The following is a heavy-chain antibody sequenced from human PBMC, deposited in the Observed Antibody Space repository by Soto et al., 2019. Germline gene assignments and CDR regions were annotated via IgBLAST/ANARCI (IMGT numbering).Heavy chain of an antibody. V-gene: IGHV1-2*02. D-gene: IGHD1-26*01. Sequence: GASVKVSCKASGHTFSGSYVHWERQAPGQGLEWMGWVNPNSGGTHYAQKFQGRVSMTRDTSLSAVYMELRSLRRDDMAVYFCASDYVGDDLTVQTGEFGRHWWQGTLVTVSS. CDR1: GHTFSGSY. CDR2: VNPNSGGT. J-gene: IGHJ4*02. CDR3: ASDYVGDDLTVQTGEFGRH.